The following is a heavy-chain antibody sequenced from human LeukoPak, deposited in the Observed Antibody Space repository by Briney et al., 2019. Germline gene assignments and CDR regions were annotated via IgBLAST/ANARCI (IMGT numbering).Heavy chain of an antibody. CDR3: ARRLESHYDSSAYPVGGWFDP. CDR2: IYYSGST. V-gene: IGHV4-59*08. CDR1: GGSISSYY. Sequence: SETLSLTCTVSGGSISSYYWSWIRQPPGKGLEWIGYIYYSGSTNYNPSLKSRVTISVDTSKNQFSLKLSSVTAADTAAYYCARRLESHYDSSAYPVGGWFDPWGQGTLVTVPS. J-gene: IGHJ5*02. D-gene: IGHD3-22*01.